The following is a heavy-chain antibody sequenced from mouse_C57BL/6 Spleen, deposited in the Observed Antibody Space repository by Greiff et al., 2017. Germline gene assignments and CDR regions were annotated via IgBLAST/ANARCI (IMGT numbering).Heavy chain of an antibody. D-gene: IGHD2-2*01. CDR2: ISSGSSTI. Sequence: EVQVVESGGGLVKPGGSLKLSCAASGFTFSDYGMHWVRQAPEKGLEWVAYISSGSSTIYYADTVKGRFTISRDNAKNTLFLQMTRLRSEDTAMYYCARPGGYYDAMDYWGQGTSVTVSS. V-gene: IGHV5-17*01. CDR1: GFTFSDYG. CDR3: ARPGGYYDAMDY. J-gene: IGHJ4*01.